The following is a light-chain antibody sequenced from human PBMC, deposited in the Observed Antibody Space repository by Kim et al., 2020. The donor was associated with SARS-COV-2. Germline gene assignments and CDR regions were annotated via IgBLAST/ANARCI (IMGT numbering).Light chain of an antibody. CDR1: SIGDKS. J-gene: IGLJ3*02. Sequence: SYELTQPLSESVALGQTARITCGGSSIGDKSVHWYQQKPGQAPVLVIYRDRNRPSGIPERFSGSNSGNTATLTISRAQAGDEAEYYCHVWDSNTAVFGGGTQLTVL. CDR3: HVWDSNTAV. V-gene: IGLV3-9*01. CDR2: RDR.